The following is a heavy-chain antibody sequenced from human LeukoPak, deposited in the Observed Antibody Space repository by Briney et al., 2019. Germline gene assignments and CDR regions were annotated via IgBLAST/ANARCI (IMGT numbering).Heavy chain of an antibody. D-gene: IGHD2-15*01. J-gene: IGHJ6*01. CDR3: ARDQRGQSKLLSRDTRDYGMVV. V-gene: IGHV1-69*04. CDR1: GGTFSSYA. Sequence: SVKVSRKASGGTFSSYAINWVRPAPGQGLEWMGRIIPILGIANYAQKFQGRATITADKSTSTAYMDLNSLRFEDTAVYYCARDQRGQSKLLSRDTRDYGMVVWGQGTRVSVSS. CDR2: IIPILGIA.